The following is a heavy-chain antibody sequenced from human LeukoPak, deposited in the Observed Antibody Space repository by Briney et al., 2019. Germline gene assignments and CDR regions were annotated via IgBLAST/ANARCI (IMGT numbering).Heavy chain of an antibody. V-gene: IGHV5-51*01. J-gene: IGHJ4*02. CDR1: GYFFSSYW. D-gene: IGHD6-19*01. Sequence: GESLKISCKGSGYFFSSYWIAWVRRLPGKGLEWMGIIYLGDSDTRYSPSFQGQVTISADKSISTAYLQWSRLKASEAATYCCARSGGSGWDEGFDYWGQGTLVTVSS. CDR3: ARSGGSGWDEGFDY. CDR2: IYLGDSDT.